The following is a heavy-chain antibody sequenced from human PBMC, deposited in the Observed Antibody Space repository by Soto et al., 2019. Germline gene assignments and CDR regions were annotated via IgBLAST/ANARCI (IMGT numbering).Heavy chain of an antibody. CDR1: GFTVRSYE. CDR3: VRGEMRSSSGHTWFDT. J-gene: IGHJ5*02. CDR2: INIGGDT. D-gene: IGHD6-6*01. Sequence: LRLSCAASGFTVRSYEMHWVRQGTGKGLEWVSRINIGGDTFYSGSVKGRFTVSREDARNSAYLQMDSLRVGDTAVYYCVRGEMRSSSGHTWFDTWGQGVLVTVPS. V-gene: IGHV3-13*01.